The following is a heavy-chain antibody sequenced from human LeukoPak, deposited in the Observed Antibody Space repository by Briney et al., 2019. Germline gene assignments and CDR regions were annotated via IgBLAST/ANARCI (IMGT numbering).Heavy chain of an antibody. D-gene: IGHD2-21*02. V-gene: IGHV4-30-4*01. CDR1: GGSLSSGDYY. J-gene: IGHJ4*02. Sequence: SQTLSLTCTVSGGSLSSGDYYWSWIRQPPGKGLEWIGNIYNSGTTFYNPSLKSRVTISVDTSKNQFSLKLNSVTAADTAVYYCAGIVVVTARIDYWGQGTPVTVSS. CDR2: IYNSGTT. CDR3: AGIVVVTARIDY.